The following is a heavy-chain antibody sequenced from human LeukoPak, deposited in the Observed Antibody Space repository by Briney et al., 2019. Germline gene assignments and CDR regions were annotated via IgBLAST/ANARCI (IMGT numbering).Heavy chain of an antibody. V-gene: IGHV4-30-2*01. CDR2: IYHSGST. J-gene: IGHJ5*02. CDR1: GGSISSGGYS. Sequence: SQTLSLTCAVSGGSISSGGYSWSWIRQPPGKGLEWIGYIYHSGSTYYNPSLKNRVTISVDRSKNQFSLKLSSVTAADTAVYYCARAHCSGGSCYSIRFDPWGQGTLVTVSS. CDR3: ARAHCSGGSCYSIRFDP. D-gene: IGHD2-15*01.